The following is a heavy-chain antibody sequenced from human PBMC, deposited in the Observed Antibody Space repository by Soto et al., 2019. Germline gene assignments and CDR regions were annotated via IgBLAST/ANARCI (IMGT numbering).Heavy chain of an antibody. V-gene: IGHV3-21*02. D-gene: IGHD2-21*02. CDR2: ISSSGTYI. J-gene: IGHJ2*01. CDR3: ARNCGGDCYPHYYYFDL. CDR1: GFTFNRFT. Sequence: EVQLVESGGGLVKPGGSLRLSCAASGFTFNRFTINWVRQAPGKGLEWVSSISSSGTYIYFADSVKGRFTISRDNAGNSVYLQMNSLRAEDTALYYCARNCGGDCYPHYYYFDLWGRGALVTVSS.